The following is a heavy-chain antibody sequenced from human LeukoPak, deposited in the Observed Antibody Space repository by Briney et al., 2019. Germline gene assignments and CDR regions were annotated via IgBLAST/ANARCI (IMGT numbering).Heavy chain of an antibody. CDR3: AKDLFDIVVVVAATWDAFDI. D-gene: IGHD2-15*01. J-gene: IGHJ3*02. CDR2: ISGSGGST. CDR1: GFTFSSYA. Sequence: PGGSLRLSCAASGFTFSSYAMSWVRQAPGKGLEWVSAISGSGGSTYYAESVKGRFTISRDNPKNTLYLQLTSRRAEDTAVYYCAKDLFDIVVVVAATWDAFDIWGQGTMVTVSS. V-gene: IGHV3-23*01.